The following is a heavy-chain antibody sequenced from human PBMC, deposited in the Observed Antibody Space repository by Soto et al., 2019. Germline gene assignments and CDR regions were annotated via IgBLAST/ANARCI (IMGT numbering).Heavy chain of an antibody. V-gene: IGHV3-30*18. J-gene: IGHJ6*02. D-gene: IGHD4-17*01. CDR3: AKDLQSYGDYDYYCYGIDV. Sequence: QVQLVESGGGEVQPGRSLTISCAASGFTFSTYGMHWVRQTPGKGLEWVAVISYDGTNKFYSDSVKGRFTISRDNFKNTLTLQMNSLRAVDTAVYSCAKDLQSYGDYDYYCYGIDVWGLGTRVTVSS. CDR2: ISYDGTNK. CDR1: GFTFSTYG.